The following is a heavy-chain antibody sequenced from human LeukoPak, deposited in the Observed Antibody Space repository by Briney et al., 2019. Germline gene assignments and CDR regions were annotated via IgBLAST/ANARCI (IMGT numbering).Heavy chain of an antibody. CDR3: ARESHTHDSLDY. D-gene: IGHD3-3*01. Sequence: PSGTLSLTCAVSGGSISSGDYYWSWIRQPPGKGLEWIGYIYYSGGTYYNPSLKSRVTISVDTSKNQFSLKLSSVTAADTAVYYCARESHTHDSLDYWGQGTLVTVSS. V-gene: IGHV4-30-4*02. CDR1: GGSISSGDYY. J-gene: IGHJ4*02. CDR2: IYYSGGT.